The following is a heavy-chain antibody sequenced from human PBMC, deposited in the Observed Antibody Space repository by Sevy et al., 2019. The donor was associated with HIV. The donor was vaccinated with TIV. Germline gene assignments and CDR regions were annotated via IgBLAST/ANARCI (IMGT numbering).Heavy chain of an antibody. CDR1: GFTFSSYS. J-gene: IGHJ4*01. CDR2: ISSRSNNI. D-gene: IGHD3-3*01. Sequence: GGSLRLSCAAXGFTFSSYSMNWVRQAPGKGLEWVSYISSRSNNIYYADSVKGRFTISRDNAKNSLYLQMNSLRAEDTAVYXXATXXXXXNDFWXXXPFXXXXXGTLVTVSS. V-gene: IGHV3-48*01. CDR3: ATXXXXXNDFWXXXPFXX.